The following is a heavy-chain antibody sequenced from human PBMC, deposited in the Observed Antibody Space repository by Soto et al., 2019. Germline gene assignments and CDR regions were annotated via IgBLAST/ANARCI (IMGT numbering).Heavy chain of an antibody. CDR3: VREEEVIRGVVSLDY. Sequence: ASVNVSCKASGYTFTSYGLSWVRQAPGQGLEWMGWISAYNGNTKYAQKVQDRVTMTTDTPTNTAYMELRSLRSDDTAVYYCVREEEVIRGVVSLDYWGQGTLVTVSS. CDR2: ISAYNGNT. D-gene: IGHD3-10*01. J-gene: IGHJ4*02. V-gene: IGHV1-18*01. CDR1: GYTFTSYG.